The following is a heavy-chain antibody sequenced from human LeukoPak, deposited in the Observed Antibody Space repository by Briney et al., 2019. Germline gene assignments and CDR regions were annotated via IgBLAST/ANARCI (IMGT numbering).Heavy chain of an antibody. CDR2: IYSDGST. CDR1: GFRFNTYW. CDR3: AKHPSSITMIVVVDAFDI. J-gene: IGHJ3*02. Sequence: GGSLRLSYAASGFRFNTYWMSWVRQAPGKGLEWVSAIYSDGSTYYADSVKGRFTVSRDNSKNTLYLQMNSLRAEDTAVYYCAKHPSSITMIVVVDAFDIWGQGTMVTVSS. D-gene: IGHD3-22*01. V-gene: IGHV3-23*01.